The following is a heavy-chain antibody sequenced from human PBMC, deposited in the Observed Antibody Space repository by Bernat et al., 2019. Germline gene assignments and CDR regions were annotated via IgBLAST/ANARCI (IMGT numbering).Heavy chain of an antibody. D-gene: IGHD4-23*01. CDR3: AKVLTGLRWDTPFDY. Sequence: QVQLAESGGGVVQPGRSLRLSCAASGFIFSNYGMHWVRQAPGKGLEWVAVISYDGSNKYYADSVKGRFTSSRDDSKNTLYLQMNRLSAEGSAVYYCAKVLTGLRWDTPFDYWGQGTLVTVSS. J-gene: IGHJ4*02. CDR1: GFIFSNYG. V-gene: IGHV3-30*18. CDR2: ISYDGSNK.